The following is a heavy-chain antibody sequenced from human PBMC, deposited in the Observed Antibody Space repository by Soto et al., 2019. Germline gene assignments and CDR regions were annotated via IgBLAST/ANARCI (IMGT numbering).Heavy chain of an antibody. CDR3: ARDYARGWCQF. Sequence: QVKLVESGGGVVQPGTSLRLSCTASGFSFSNSGIPWVRQTPGKGLEWVALISFDGDKYYVDSVKGRFTISRDNPTNSVYLRMARLRPEETGVYYFARDYARGWCQFWGQGTLVTVSS. J-gene: IGHJ4*02. CDR1: GFSFSNSG. D-gene: IGHD2-8*02. CDR2: ISFDGDK. V-gene: IGHV3-30*03.